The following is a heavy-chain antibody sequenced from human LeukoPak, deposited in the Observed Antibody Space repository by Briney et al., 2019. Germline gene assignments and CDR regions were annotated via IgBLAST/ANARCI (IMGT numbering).Heavy chain of an antibody. V-gene: IGHV1-69*04. J-gene: IGHJ5*02. CDR2: IIPILGIA. Sequence: SVKVSCKASGGTFSTYAINWVRQAPGQGLEWMGRIIPILGIANYAQKFRGRVTITADTSTTTAYMELSSLRSDDTAVYYCARDDRYCSGGSCYSEWFDPWGQGTLVTVSS. CDR3: ARDDRYCSGGSCYSEWFDP. D-gene: IGHD2-15*01. CDR1: GGTFSTYA.